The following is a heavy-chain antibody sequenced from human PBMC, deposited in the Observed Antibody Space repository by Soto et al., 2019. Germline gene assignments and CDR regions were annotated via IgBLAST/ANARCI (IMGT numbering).Heavy chain of an antibody. Sequence: GGSLRLSCEAAGFTFGSYWMSWVRQAPGKGLEWVANINKDGSEEYYVDSVQGRFAISRDNAKNSLYLQMNSLRAEDTAVYYCLRDFSGYWGQGTLVTVSS. CDR1: GFTFGSYW. J-gene: IGHJ4*02. CDR2: INKDGSEE. D-gene: IGHD3-10*01. CDR3: LRDFSGY. V-gene: IGHV3-7*01.